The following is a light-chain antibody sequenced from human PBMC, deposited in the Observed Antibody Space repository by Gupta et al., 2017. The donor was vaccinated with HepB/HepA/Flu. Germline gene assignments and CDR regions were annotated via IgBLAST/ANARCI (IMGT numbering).Light chain of an antibody. CDR3: LHFYGGAWV. V-gene: IGLV7-43*01. CDR1: TGAVTNGLF. J-gene: IGLJ3*02. CDR2: ATR. Sequence: QAVVTQEPSLTVSPGGPVTLTSAFNTGAVTNGLFPSWLQPKPAHTLRPLIYATRSTCAPTPAPFSGSVLGAKAALTLSRVEAEAEDDYYSLHFYGGAWVFGGGTKLTVL.